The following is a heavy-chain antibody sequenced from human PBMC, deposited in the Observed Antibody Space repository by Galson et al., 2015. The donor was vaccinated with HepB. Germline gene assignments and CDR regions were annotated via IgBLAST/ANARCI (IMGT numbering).Heavy chain of an antibody. V-gene: IGHV1-2*06. CDR1: GYTFTGYY. CDR2: INPNSGGT. CDR3: ARVYGYTWYYFDY. J-gene: IGHJ4*02. Sequence: SVKVSCKASGYTFTGYYMHWVRQAPGQGLEWMGRINPNSGGTNYAQKFQGRVTMTRDTSISTAYMELSRLRSDDAAVYYCARVYGYTWYYFDYWSQGTLVTVSS. D-gene: IGHD5-24*01.